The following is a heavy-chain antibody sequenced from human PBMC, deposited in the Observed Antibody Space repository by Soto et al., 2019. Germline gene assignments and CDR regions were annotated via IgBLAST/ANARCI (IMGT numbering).Heavy chain of an antibody. D-gene: IGHD3-3*02. CDR2: INHSGST. CDR3: YRSGYYIFDY. Sequence: PSETLSLTCAVYGRSFSGYYWTWIRQPPGTGLEWIGEINHSGSTNYNPSLKSRVTISVDTSKNQFSLKLTSVTAADTAVYYHYRSGYYIFDYWGQGTLVTVSS. J-gene: IGHJ4*02. V-gene: IGHV4-34*01. CDR1: GRSFSGYY.